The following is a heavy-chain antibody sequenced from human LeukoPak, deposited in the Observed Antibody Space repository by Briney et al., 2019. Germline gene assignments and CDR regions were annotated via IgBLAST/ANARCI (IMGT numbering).Heavy chain of an antibody. CDR3: AKDRGRYYDSSGHYWGYYFDS. Sequence: GGSLTLSCVTSGFSFNTYAMSWVRQAPREGLGWVSVIDAGGTQTHYADSVEGRFTISRDNSKNTLYLQMSSLGVEDTAVYYCAKDRGRYYDSSGHYWGYYFDSWGQGILVTVST. CDR1: GFSFNTYA. D-gene: IGHD3-22*01. CDR2: IDAGGTQT. V-gene: IGHV3-23*03. J-gene: IGHJ4*02.